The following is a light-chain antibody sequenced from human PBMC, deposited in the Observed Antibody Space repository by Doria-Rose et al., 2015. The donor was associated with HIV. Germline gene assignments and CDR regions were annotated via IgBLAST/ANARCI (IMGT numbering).Light chain of an antibody. CDR2: DGS. V-gene: IGKV3-20*01. CDR3: HQYGTSWT. J-gene: IGKJ1*01. CDR1: QRFSSTY. Sequence: EIVMKQSRGTLSLSPGERANISCRASQRFSSTYIAWYQQKPGQAPSLLIYDGSTRATGIPDRFSASGSGTDFTLTINRLEPEDFALYYCHQYGTSWTFGQGTKVEI.